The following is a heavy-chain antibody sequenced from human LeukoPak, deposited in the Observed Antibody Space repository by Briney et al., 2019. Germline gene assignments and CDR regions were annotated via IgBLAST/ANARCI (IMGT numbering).Heavy chain of an antibody. J-gene: IGHJ6*02. V-gene: IGHV1-46*01. CDR3: ARDRPGYNYGMDV. D-gene: IGHD3-10*01. CDR2: INPSGGST. Sequence: GASVKVSCKASGYTFTSYGISWVRQAPGQGLEWMGIINPSGGSTSYAQKFQGRVTMTRDTSTSTVYMELSSLRSEDTAVYCCARDRPGYNYGMDVWGQGTTVTVSS. CDR1: GYTFTSYG.